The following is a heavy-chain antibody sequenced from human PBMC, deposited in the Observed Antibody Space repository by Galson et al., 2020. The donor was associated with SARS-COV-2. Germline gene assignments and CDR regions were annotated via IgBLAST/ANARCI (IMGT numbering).Heavy chain of an antibody. D-gene: IGHD4-17*01. V-gene: IGHV1-18*04. CDR2: ISAYNGNT. J-gene: IGHJ4*02. CDR1: GYTFTSYG. CDR3: PRETHVRDYGDYGSDY. Sequence: ASVKVSCKASGYTFTSYGISWVRQAPGQGLEWMGWISAYNGNTNYEQKLQGRVTMTTDTSTNTDYMELRSLRSDDPAVYYCPRETHVRDYGDYGSDYWGQGNLVTVSS.